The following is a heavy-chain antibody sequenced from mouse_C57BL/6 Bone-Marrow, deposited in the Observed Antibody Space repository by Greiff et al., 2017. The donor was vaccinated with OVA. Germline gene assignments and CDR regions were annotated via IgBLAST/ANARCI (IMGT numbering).Heavy chain of an antibody. CDR3: ARHGGLLHYFDY. CDR2: ISSGGSYT. Sequence: VQLKESGGDLVKPGGSLKLSCAASGFTFSSYGMSWVRQTPDKRLEWVATISSGGSYTYYPDSVTGRFTISRDNAKNTLYLQMSSLESEDTAMYCCARHGGLLHYFDYWGQGTTLTVSS. J-gene: IGHJ2*01. V-gene: IGHV5-6*01. CDR1: GFTFSSYG. D-gene: IGHD1-1*01.